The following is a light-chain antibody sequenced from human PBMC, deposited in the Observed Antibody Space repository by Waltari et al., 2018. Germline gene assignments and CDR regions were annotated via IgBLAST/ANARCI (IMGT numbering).Light chain of an antibody. J-gene: IGLJ2*01. V-gene: IGLV3-1*01. Sequence: SYELTQPPSVSVSPGQTATITCSGDNLGSTNVCWYPLKSGQPPLLVIDQDNKRPSGIPERFSGSNSGNAATLTVSGTQSVDEADYYCQAWDTSAAVVFGGGTKLTVL. CDR3: QAWDTSAAVV. CDR2: QDN. CDR1: NLGSTN.